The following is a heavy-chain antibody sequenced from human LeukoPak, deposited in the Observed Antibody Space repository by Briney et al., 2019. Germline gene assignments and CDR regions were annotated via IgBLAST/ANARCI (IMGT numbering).Heavy chain of an antibody. Sequence: SETLSLTCTVSGGSMSSFYWSWIRQPPGKGLEWIGYIYYSGSTYYNPSLKSRVTISVDTSKNQFSLKLSSVTAADTAVYYCARVAPTVGLYFDYWGQGTLVTVSS. J-gene: IGHJ4*02. D-gene: IGHD4-23*01. CDR2: IYYSGST. CDR3: ARVAPTVGLYFDY. V-gene: IGHV4-59*08. CDR1: GGSMSSFY.